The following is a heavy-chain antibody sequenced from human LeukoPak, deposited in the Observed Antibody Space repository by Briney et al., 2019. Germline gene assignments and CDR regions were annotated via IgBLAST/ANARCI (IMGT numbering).Heavy chain of an antibody. V-gene: IGHV4-61*02. J-gene: IGHJ5*02. CDR1: GGSISSGSYY. CDR3: ARETYYDFWSDRNWFDP. D-gene: IGHD3-3*01. Sequence: SETLSLTCTVSGGSISSGSYYWSWIRQPAGKGLEWIGRIYTSGSTNYNPSLKSRVTISVDTSKNQFSLKLSSVTAADTAVYYCARETYYDFWSDRNWFDPWGQGTLVTVSS. CDR2: IYTSGST.